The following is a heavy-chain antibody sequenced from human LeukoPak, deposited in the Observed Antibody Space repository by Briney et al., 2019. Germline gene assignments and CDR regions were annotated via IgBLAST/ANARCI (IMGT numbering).Heavy chain of an antibody. V-gene: IGHV4-4*07. D-gene: IGHD3-10*01. J-gene: IGHJ4*02. CDR1: GGSISSYY. CDR2: IYTSGST. CDR3: ARDRQGLLWFGESNLYYFDY. Sequence: PSETLSLTCTVSGGSISSYYWSWIRQPAGKGLEWIGRIYTSGSTNYNPSLKSRVTMSVDTSKNQFSLKLSSVTAADTAVYYCARDRQGLLWFGESNLYYFDYWGQGTLVTVSS.